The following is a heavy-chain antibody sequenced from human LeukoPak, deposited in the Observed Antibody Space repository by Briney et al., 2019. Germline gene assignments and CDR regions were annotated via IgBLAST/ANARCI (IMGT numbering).Heavy chain of an antibody. V-gene: IGHV3-7*01. CDR3: ARDSYTSAIDY. Sequence: PGGSLRLSCVASGFTFSSHWMSWVRQAPGKGLEWVATIKQGGSEIYYVDSVKGRFTISRDNAKNSLYLQMSGLRAEDTAVFYCARDSYTSAIDYWGQGTLVTVSS. J-gene: IGHJ4*02. CDR1: GFTFSSHW. D-gene: IGHD6-19*01. CDR2: IKQGGSEI.